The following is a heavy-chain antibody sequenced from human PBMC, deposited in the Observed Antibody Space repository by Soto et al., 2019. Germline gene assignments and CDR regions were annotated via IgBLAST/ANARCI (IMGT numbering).Heavy chain of an antibody. J-gene: IGHJ6*02. CDR3: AKARQAQSHYYYGMDV. V-gene: IGHV3-23*01. Sequence: LRLSCAASGFTFSNNAMNWVRQAPGKGLEWVSGISGTGYGTYYADSVKGRFTISRDSSNNTLYLQMNSLRGGDTAIYYCAKARQAQSHYYYGMDVWGQGTPVTVSS. CDR1: GFTFSNNA. CDR2: ISGTGYGT. D-gene: IGHD6-19*01.